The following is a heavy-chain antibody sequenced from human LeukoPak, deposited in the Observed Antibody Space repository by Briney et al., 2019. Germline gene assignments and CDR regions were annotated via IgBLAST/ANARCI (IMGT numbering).Heavy chain of an antibody. CDR3: ARSGDGYNPSS. CDR1: GYSISSGYY. V-gene: IGHV4-38-2*01. D-gene: IGHD5-24*01. CDR2: IYHTGST. J-gene: IGHJ5*02. Sequence: SETLSLTRAVSGYSISSGYYWGWIRQPPGKGLEWIGSIYHTGSTYYNPSLKSRVTISVDTSKNQFSLKLSSVTAADTAVYYCARSGDGYNPSSWGQGTLVTVSS.